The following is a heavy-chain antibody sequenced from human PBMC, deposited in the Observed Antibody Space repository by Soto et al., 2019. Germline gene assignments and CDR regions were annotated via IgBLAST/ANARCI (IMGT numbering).Heavy chain of an antibody. D-gene: IGHD3-22*01. J-gene: IGHJ4*02. CDR1: GFTFNNYG. V-gene: IGHV3-21*01. CDR3: AREDSIIIPAVSDF. CDR2: VSKSGYA. Sequence: GGSLRLSCTVYGFTFNNYGINWVRQAPGKGLEWVSSVSKSGYAYYSDSVKGRFTISRDNAKNSVSLQMNTVRVEDTAVYYCAREDSIIIPAVSDFWGQGTLVTVSS.